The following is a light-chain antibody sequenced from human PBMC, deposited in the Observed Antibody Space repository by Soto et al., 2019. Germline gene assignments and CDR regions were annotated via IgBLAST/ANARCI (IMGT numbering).Light chain of an antibody. Sequence: EIVLTQSPATLSLSPGERVTLSCRASQSVSSSLVWYQQKPGQAPRLLIYDASNRATGIPARFSGSGSGTDFTLTISSLEPEDFAAYYCQQRSNWPSTFGQGTRLEIK. V-gene: IGKV3-11*01. CDR1: QSVSSS. J-gene: IGKJ5*01. CDR3: QQRSNWPST. CDR2: DAS.